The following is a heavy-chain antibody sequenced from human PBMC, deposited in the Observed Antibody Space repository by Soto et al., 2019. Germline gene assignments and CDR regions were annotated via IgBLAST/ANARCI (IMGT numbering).Heavy chain of an antibody. CDR1: GFTFSSYA. J-gene: IGHJ4*02. CDR2: ISGSGGST. CDR3: AKDRDGYYDSSGYYYFDY. Sequence: GSLRLSCAASGFTFSSYAMSWVRQAPGKGLEWVSAISGSGGSTYYADSVKGRFTISRDNSKNTLYLQMNSLRAEDTAVYYCAKDRDGYYDSSGYYYFDYWGQGTLVTVSS. V-gene: IGHV3-23*01. D-gene: IGHD3-22*01.